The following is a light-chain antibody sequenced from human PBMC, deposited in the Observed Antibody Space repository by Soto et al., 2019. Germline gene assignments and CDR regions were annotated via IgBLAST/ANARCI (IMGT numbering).Light chain of an antibody. V-gene: IGLV2-14*01. Sequence: QSALTQPASVSGSPGQSITISCNGTSSDIGAYGFVSWYQHHPGKAPKLLIYEVSYRPSGVSSRFSGSKSGNSASLTISGLQAEDEADYYCSSFTSSSALDVFGPGTKLTVL. CDR3: SSFTSSSALDV. CDR1: SSDIGAYGF. J-gene: IGLJ1*01. CDR2: EVS.